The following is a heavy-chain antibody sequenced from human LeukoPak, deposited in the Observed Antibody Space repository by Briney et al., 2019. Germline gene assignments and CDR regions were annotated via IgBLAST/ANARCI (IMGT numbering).Heavy chain of an antibody. CDR3: ARRSYDSSGYIEPLDY. Sequence: SETLSLTCTVSGGSISSYYWSWIRQPPGKGLEWIGYIYYSGSTNYNPSLKSRVTISVDTSKNQFSLKLSSVTAADTAVYYCARRSYDSSGYIEPLDYWGQGTLVTVSS. J-gene: IGHJ4*02. V-gene: IGHV4-59*08. CDR2: IYYSGST. CDR1: GGSISSYY. D-gene: IGHD3-22*01.